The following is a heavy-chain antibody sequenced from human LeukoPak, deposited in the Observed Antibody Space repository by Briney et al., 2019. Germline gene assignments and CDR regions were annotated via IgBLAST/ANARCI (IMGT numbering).Heavy chain of an antibody. Sequence: SETLSLTCTVSGGPISSGSYYWSWIRQPAGKGLEWIGRIYTSGSTNYNPSLKSRVTISVDTSKNQFSLKLSSVTAADTAVYYCARLGLRGKVGALRGWGQGTLVTVSS. D-gene: IGHD1-26*01. CDR3: ARLGLRGKVGALRG. CDR1: GGPISSGSYY. V-gene: IGHV4-61*02. J-gene: IGHJ4*02. CDR2: IYTSGST.